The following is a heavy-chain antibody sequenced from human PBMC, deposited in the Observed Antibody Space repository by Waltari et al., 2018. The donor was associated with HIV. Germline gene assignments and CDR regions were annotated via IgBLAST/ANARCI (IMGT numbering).Heavy chain of an antibody. J-gene: IGHJ5*02. Sequence: QFKLQESGPRLRKPSETLSLTCKISGGSMNTRDYYWGGVRPPPGTGLEWMGNIHYNGRTCYNPSLQSRVTLSLDKSDNQFFLNFISVIAADTAVYYCARDSGLFMYDSRRAVLNWFDPWGQGLLVTVSS. CDR3: ARDSGLFMYDSRRAVLNWFDP. D-gene: IGHD3-9*01. CDR2: IHYNGRT. V-gene: IGHV4-39*07. CDR1: GGSMNTRDYY.